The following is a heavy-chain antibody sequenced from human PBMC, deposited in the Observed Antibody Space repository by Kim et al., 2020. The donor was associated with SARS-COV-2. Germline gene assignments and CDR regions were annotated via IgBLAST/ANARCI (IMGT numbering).Heavy chain of an antibody. CDR1: GGSFSGYY. V-gene: IGHV4-34*01. D-gene: IGHD1-26*01. Sequence: SETLSLTCAVYGGSFSGYYWSWIRQPPGKGLEWIGEINHSGSTNYNPSLKSRVTISVDTSKNQFSLKLSSVTAADTAVYYCARAPPWGAHHTYYYYGMDVWGQGTTVTVSS. CDR3: ARAPPWGAHHTYYYYGMDV. CDR2: INHSGST. J-gene: IGHJ6*02.